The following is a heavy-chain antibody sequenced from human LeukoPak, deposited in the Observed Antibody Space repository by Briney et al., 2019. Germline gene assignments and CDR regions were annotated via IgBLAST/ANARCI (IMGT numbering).Heavy chain of an antibody. D-gene: IGHD1-26*01. J-gene: IGHJ4*02. CDR1: GFTFSTYA. CDR3: ARSAVGTSCCTAVDY. Sequence: GGSLRLSCAASGFTFSTYAMTWVRLAPGKGLEWVSGISTSGDRTYYADSVKGRFTISRDNSKNTLYLQMNSLRAEDTAEYYCARSAVGTSCCTAVDYWGQGTLVTVSS. V-gene: IGHV3-23*01. CDR2: ISTSGDRT.